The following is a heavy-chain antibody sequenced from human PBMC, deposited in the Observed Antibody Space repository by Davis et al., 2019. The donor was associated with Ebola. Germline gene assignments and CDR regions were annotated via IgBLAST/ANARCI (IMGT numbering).Heavy chain of an antibody. CDR3: SRGGAVKFDY. Sequence: GGSLRLSCAVSGFTFSDYGIHWVRQAPGKGLEWVANIKQDGSEIHYVDSVKGRFTISRDNTKNSLYLQMNSLRDEDTALYYCSRGGAVKFDYWGQGTLVTVSS. V-gene: IGHV3-7*01. D-gene: IGHD4-17*01. CDR2: IKQDGSEI. CDR1: GFTFSDYG. J-gene: IGHJ4*02.